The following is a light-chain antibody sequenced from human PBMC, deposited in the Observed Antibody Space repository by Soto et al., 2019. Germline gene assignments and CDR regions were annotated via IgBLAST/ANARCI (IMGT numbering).Light chain of an antibody. J-gene: IGKJ1*01. CDR3: QQYNSYPWT. CDR1: QSISSW. Sequence: DIQMTQSPSTLSASVGDRVTITCRASQSISSWLAWYQQKPGKAPKLLSYEASSLESGVPSRFSGSGSGTEFTLTISSLQPDDFATYYCQQYNSYPWTFGQGTKVEIK. CDR2: EAS. V-gene: IGKV1-5*03.